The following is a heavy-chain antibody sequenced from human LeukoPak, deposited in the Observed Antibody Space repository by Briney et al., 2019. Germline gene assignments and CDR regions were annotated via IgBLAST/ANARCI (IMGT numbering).Heavy chain of an antibody. V-gene: IGHV3-30-3*01. D-gene: IGHD6-19*01. CDR1: GFTFSSYA. Sequence: GRSLRLSCVASGFTFSSYAMHWVRQAPGKGLEWVPLISYDGSNKYYADSVKGRFTISRDNSKNTLYLQMNSLRAEDTAVYYCARGGVYSSGSYYLYYFDYWGQGTLVTVSS. CDR3: ARGGVYSSGSYYLYYFDY. J-gene: IGHJ4*02. CDR2: ISYDGSNK.